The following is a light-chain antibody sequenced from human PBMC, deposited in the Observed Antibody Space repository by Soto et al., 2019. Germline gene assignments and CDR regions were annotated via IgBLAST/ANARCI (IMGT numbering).Light chain of an antibody. J-gene: IGLJ1*01. CDR2: EGS. CDR1: SSDVGSYNL. V-gene: IGLV2-23*03. CDR3: CSYAGSSTFSNYV. Sequence: QAVVTQPASVSGSPGQSITISCTGTSSDVGSYNLVSWYQQHPGKAPKLMIYEGSKRPSGVSNRFSGSKSGNTASLTISGLQAEDEADYYCCSYAGSSTFSNYVFGTGTKLTVL.